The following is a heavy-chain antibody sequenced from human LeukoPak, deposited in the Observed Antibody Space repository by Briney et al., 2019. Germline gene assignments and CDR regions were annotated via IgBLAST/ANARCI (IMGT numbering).Heavy chain of an antibody. V-gene: IGHV4-4*02. CDR1: SDSISSSNW. D-gene: IGHD3-22*01. J-gene: IGHJ5*02. CDR2: IYQSGST. CDR3: ARAIGPYYYDSSGYLFDP. Sequence: SETLSLTCTVSSDSISSSNWWSWVRQPPGKGLEWIGEIYQSGSTNYNPSLRSRVTISVDTSKNQFSLKLSSVTAADTAVYYCARAIGPYYYDSSGYLFDPWGQGTLVTVSS.